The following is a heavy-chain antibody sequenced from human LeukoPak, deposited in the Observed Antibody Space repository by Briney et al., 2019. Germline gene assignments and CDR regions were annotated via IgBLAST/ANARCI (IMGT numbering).Heavy chain of an antibody. CDR2: ISGSGGST. D-gene: IGHD4-17*01. CDR3: AKDQMSGYGDPKYYFDY. CDR1: GFTFSSYA. V-gene: IGHV3-23*01. J-gene: IGHJ4*02. Sequence: PGGSLRLSCAASGFTFSSYAMSWVRQAPGKGLEWVSAISGSGGSTYYADSVKGRFTISRDNSKNTLYLQMNSLRAEDTAVYYCAKDQMSGYGDPKYYFDYWGQGTLVTVSS.